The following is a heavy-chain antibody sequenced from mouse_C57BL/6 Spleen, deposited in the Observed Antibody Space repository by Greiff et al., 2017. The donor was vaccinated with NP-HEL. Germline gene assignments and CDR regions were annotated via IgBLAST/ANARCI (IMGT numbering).Heavy chain of an antibody. J-gene: IGHJ2*01. CDR1: GFTFSSYA. Sequence: EVKLVESGGGLVKPGGSLKLSCAASGFTFSSYAMSWVRQTPEKRLEWVATISDGGSYTYYPDNVKGRFTISRDNAKNNLYLQISHLKSEDTAMYYCARDGGYGNHGYFDYWGQGTTLTVSS. CDR2: ISDGGSYT. D-gene: IGHD2-1*01. CDR3: ARDGGYGNHGYFDY. V-gene: IGHV5-4*01.